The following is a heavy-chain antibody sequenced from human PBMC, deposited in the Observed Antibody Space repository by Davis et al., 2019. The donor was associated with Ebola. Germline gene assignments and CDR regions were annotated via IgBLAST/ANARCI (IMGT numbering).Heavy chain of an antibody. CDR2: INHSGST. D-gene: IGHD2-15*01. CDR1: GGSFSGYY. Sequence: SETLSLTCAVYGGSFSGYYWSWIRQPPGKGLEWIGEINHSGSTNYNPFLKSRVTISVDTSKNQFSLKLSSVTAADTAVYYCARVCRSEGVVVAARGYYYYGMDVWGKGTTVTVSS. V-gene: IGHV4-34*01. CDR3: ARVCRSEGVVVAARGYYYYGMDV. J-gene: IGHJ6*04.